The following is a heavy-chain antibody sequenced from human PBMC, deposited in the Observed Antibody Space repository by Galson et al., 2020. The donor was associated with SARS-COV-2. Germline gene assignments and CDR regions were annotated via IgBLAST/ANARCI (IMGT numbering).Heavy chain of an antibody. CDR1: GFTFSNYA. V-gene: IGHV3-64*01. Sequence: GGYLRLSCTASGFTFSNYAMHWVRQAPGKGLEYVSAISNNAGSTYYANSVKGRFTISRDNSKNTLYLQMGSLRAEDMAVYYCARVHLYSYDYWGQGTLVSVSS. D-gene: IGHD5-18*01. J-gene: IGHJ4*02. CDR3: ARVHLYSYDY. CDR2: ISNNAGST.